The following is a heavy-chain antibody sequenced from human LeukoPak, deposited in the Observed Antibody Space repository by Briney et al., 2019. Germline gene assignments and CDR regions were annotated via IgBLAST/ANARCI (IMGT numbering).Heavy chain of an antibody. CDR2: TYYRCKWYN. D-gene: IGHD5-24*01. CDR3: ARLYLPATRFDY. CDR1: GDSVSSKSAT. Sequence: SQTLSLTCAISGDSVSSKSATWNWIRRSPSRGLEWLGRTYYRCKWYNDYAVSVKSRIAINPDTSKNQFSLQLNSVTPEDTAVYYCARLYLPATRFDYWGQGTLVTVSS. J-gene: IGHJ4*02. V-gene: IGHV6-1*01.